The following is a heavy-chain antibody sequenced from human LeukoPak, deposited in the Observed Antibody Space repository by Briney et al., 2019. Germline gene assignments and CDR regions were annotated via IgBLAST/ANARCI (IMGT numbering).Heavy chain of an antibody. J-gene: IGHJ4*02. CDR2: INHSGRT. CDR3: ARGGGGRYYDSSGYRHAFDY. CDR1: GGSFSGYY. Sequence: PSETLSLTCAVYGGSFSGYYWNWIRQPPGKGLEWIGEINHSGRTNYNPSLKSRVTISVDRSKNQFSLKLSSVTAADTAVYYCARGGGGRYYDSSGYRHAFDYWGQGTLVTVSS. D-gene: IGHD3-22*01. V-gene: IGHV4-34*01.